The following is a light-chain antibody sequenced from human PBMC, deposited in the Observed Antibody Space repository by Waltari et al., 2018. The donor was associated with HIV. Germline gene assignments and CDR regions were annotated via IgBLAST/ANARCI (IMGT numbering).Light chain of an antibody. Sequence: SYELPQPPSVSVSPGPPARITCPGDTLPKQYAFWYQQKPGQAPVLVMYKDSERPSGIPERFSGSSSGTQVTLTVSGVQAEDEAAYYCQSTDSSGTYVIFGGGTKLTVL. CDR1: TLPKQY. CDR2: KDS. V-gene: IGLV3-25*03. CDR3: QSTDSSGTYVI. J-gene: IGLJ2*01.